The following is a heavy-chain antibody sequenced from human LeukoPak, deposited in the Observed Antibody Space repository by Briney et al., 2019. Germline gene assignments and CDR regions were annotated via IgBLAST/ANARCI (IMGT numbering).Heavy chain of an antibody. D-gene: IGHD5-18*01. CDR3: ARSSGYSYGSFDY. CDR2: IYSGGST. J-gene: IGHJ4*02. Sequence: PGGSLRLSCAASGFTVSSNYMSWVRQAPGKGLEWVSVIYSGGSTCYADSVKGRFTISRDNSKNTLYLQMNSLRAEDTAVYYCARSSGYSYGSFDYWGQGTLVTVSS. V-gene: IGHV3-53*01. CDR1: GFTVSSNY.